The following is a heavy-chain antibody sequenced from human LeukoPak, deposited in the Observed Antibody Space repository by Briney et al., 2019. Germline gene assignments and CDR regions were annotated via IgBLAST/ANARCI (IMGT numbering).Heavy chain of an antibody. Sequence: GGSLRLSCAASGFTVSGNYMSWVRQAPGRGLQRVSVIYSGGGTYYADSVKGRFTISRDNSKNTLYLQMNGLRAEDTAVYYCARSAVTGPGWIDSWGQGTLVTVSS. CDR2: IYSGGGT. D-gene: IGHD6-19*01. J-gene: IGHJ5*01. V-gene: IGHV3-53*01. CDR3: ARSAVTGPGWIDS. CDR1: GFTVSGNY.